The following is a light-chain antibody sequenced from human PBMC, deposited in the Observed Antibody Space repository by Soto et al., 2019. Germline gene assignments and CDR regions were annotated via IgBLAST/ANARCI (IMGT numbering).Light chain of an antibody. J-gene: IGLJ1*01. CDR2: SNS. V-gene: IGLV1-44*01. Sequence: QSVLTQPPSASGTPGQRVTLSCSGSSSNIGSNTVSWYHHLPGTAPKLLMYSNSQRPSGVPDRFSGSKSGTSASLAISGLQSEDEADYDCATWDDGLKGDVFGTGTKLTVL. CDR1: SSNIGSNT. CDR3: ATWDDGLKGDV.